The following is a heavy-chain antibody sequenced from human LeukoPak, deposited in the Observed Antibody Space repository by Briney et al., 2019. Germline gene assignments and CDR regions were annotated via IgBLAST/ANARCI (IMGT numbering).Heavy chain of an antibody. CDR1: GYSFTSYW. J-gene: IGHJ3*02. CDR3: ARRAYYYDSSGYFDAFDI. Sequence: GESLKISCKGSGYSFTSYWIGWVRQLPGKGLAWRGIIYPGDSDTRYSPSFQGQVTISADKSISTAYLQWSSLKASDTAMYYCARRAYYYDSSGYFDAFDIWGQGTMVTVSS. D-gene: IGHD3-22*01. V-gene: IGHV5-51*01. CDR2: IYPGDSDT.